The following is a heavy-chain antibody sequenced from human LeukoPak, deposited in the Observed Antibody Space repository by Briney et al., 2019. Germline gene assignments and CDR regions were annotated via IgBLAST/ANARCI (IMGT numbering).Heavy chain of an antibody. Sequence: AGGCLRLAWAAAGFTVSSNYISSGRQARGKGLEWVSVIYRGGSTYYADSGKGRFTISRDNYKNTLYLQMNSLRAEDTAVYYCARDSLDVVRGVIPRAYYYYGMDVWGKGTTVTVSS. CDR2: IYRGGST. CDR3: ARDSLDVVRGVIPRAYYYYGMDV. J-gene: IGHJ6*04. D-gene: IGHD3-10*01. V-gene: IGHV3-53*01. CDR1: GFTVSSNY.